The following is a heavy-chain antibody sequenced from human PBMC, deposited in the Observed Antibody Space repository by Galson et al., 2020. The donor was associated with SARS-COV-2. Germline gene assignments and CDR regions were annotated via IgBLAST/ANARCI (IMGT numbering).Heavy chain of an antibody. J-gene: IGHJ5*02. CDR3: ARDVSRTRFDP. V-gene: IGHV4-59*08. CDR2: IFYSGTT. Sequence: SQTLSLTRTVPRDPITSPIWSWIRLSPGTRLEWLGPIFYSGTTSYTTSPQSRVTISADTSKNQFYLKLSSVTAADTAVYYCARDVSRTRFDPWGQGTLVTV. CDR1: RDPITSPI. D-gene: IGHD2-8*01.